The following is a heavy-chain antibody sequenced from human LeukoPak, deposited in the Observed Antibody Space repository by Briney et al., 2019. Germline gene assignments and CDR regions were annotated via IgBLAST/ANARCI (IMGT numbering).Heavy chain of an antibody. V-gene: IGHV4-34*01. CDR1: GGSFSGYY. D-gene: IGHD2-2*02. CDR2: INHSGST. Sequence: SETLSLTCAVYGGSFSGYYWSWIRQPPGKGLEWIGEINHSGSTNYYPSLKSPVTISVDPSKNQFSLKLSSVTAADTAVYYCARVRCSSTSCYTGAFDYWGQGTLVTVSS. J-gene: IGHJ4*02. CDR3: ARVRCSSTSCYTGAFDY.